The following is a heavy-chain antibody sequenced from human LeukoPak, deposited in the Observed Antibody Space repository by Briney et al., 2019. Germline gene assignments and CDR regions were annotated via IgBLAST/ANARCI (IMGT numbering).Heavy chain of an antibody. J-gene: IGHJ4*02. CDR3: ARGEVYDFVPYYFDS. D-gene: IGHD3-16*01. CDR2: ISYDGSNK. Sequence: GGSLRLSCAASGFSFSTYAMHWVRQTPGKGPEWVAVISYDGSNKYYADSVKGRFTISRDNSNNTLYLQMNSLRTEDTAVYSCARGEVYDFVPYYFDSWGQGILVTVSS. CDR1: GFSFSTYA. V-gene: IGHV3-30-3*01.